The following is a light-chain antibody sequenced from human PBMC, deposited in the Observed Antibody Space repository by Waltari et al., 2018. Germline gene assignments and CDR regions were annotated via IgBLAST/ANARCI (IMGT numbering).Light chain of an antibody. CDR3: QYRGHWPPDAT. CDR1: QSVGSY. J-gene: IGKJ3*01. CDR2: AAS. V-gene: IGKV3-11*01. Sequence: DIVLTQSPATLSLSPGERATLSCRASQSVGSYLAWYQQKLGQAPRLLIYAASNRATGIPDRFSGSGSGTDFTLTINSLEPEDFAVYYCQYRGHWPPDATFGPGTKVGVK.